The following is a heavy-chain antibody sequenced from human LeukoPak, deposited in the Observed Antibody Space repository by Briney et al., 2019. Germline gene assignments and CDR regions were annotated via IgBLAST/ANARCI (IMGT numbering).Heavy chain of an antibody. CDR3: AQGARADTFWYFDH. CDR1: GFAFSSYA. Sequence: PGGSLRLSCAASGFAFSSYAMSWVRQAPGKGLEWVSCIRGSGATTFHADSVKGRFTISRDNSKNTLYLQMNGLRSEDTAVYYCAQGARADTFWYFDHWGRGTLVTVSS. CDR2: IRGSGATT. J-gene: IGHJ2*01. V-gene: IGHV3-23*01. D-gene: IGHD3-16*01.